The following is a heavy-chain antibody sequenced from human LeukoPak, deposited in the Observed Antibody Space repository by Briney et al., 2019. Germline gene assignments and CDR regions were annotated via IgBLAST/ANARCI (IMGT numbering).Heavy chain of an antibody. D-gene: IGHD5-24*01. CDR3: ARDPPERRDGYNSYFDY. CDR2: IYYSGST. V-gene: IGHV4-59*01. CDR1: GGSISSYY. Sequence: PSETLSLTCTVSGGSISSYYWSWIRQPPGKGLEWIGYIYYSGSTNYNPSLKSRVTISVDTSKNQFSLRLSSVTAEDTAVYYCARDPPERRDGYNSYFDYWGQGTLVTVSS. J-gene: IGHJ4*02.